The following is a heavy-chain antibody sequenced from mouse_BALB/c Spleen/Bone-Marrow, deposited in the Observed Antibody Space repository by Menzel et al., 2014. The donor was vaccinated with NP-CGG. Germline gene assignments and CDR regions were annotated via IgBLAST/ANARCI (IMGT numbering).Heavy chain of an antibody. D-gene: IGHD2-14*01. CDR3: ALYYRYDYFDY. V-gene: IGHV1-7*01. CDR1: GYTFTSYW. J-gene: IGHJ2*01. CDR2: INPSTTYS. Sequence: QVQLQQSGAELAKPGASVKMSCKASGYTFTSYWMHWVQQRPGQGLEWIGYINPSTTYSAYNQKFKDKATLTADKSSSTAYMQLNSLTSEDSATYYCALYYRYDYFDYWGQGTTLTVSS.